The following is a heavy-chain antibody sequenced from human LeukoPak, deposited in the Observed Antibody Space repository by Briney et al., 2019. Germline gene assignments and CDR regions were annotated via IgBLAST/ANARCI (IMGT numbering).Heavy chain of an antibody. Sequence: PGGSLRLSCAVSGFTFTNFAMMWVRQAPGKGLQWVSSITGDGATYYADSVRGRFMLSRDTSKNTLYLQMNSLTAEDTALYYCAKGAAAGLVDWFGPWGQGTLVTVSS. CDR1: GFTFTNFA. J-gene: IGHJ5*02. V-gene: IGHV3-23*01. CDR3: AKGAAAGLVDWFGP. D-gene: IGHD6-25*01. CDR2: ITGDGAT.